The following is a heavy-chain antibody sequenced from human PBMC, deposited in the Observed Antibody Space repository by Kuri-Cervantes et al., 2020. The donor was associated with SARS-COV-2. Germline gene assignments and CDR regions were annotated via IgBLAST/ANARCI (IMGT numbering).Heavy chain of an antibody. J-gene: IGHJ3*02. CDR1: GFTFSSYS. CDR2: IKQDGSEK. Sequence: GESLKISCAASGFTFSSYSMSWVRQAPGKGLEWVANIKQDGSEKYYVDSVKGRFTISRDNAKNSLYLQMNSLRAEDTAVYYCARDQGRGPAAIFVDAFDIWGQGTMVTVSS. D-gene: IGHD2-2*02. V-gene: IGHV3-7*01. CDR3: ARDQGRGPAAIFVDAFDI.